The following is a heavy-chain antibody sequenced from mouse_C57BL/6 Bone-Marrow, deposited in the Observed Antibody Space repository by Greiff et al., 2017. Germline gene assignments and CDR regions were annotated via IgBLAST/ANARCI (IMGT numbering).Heavy chain of an antibody. J-gene: IGHJ2*01. CDR1: GYTFTSYW. Sequence: QVQLKQPGAELVKPGASVKMSCKASGYTFTSYWITWVKQRPGQGLEWIGDIYPGSGSTNYNEKFKSKATLTVDTSSSTAYMQLSSLTSEDSAVYYCAREDRYGSSWYYFDYWGQGTTLTVSS. CDR3: AREDRYGSSWYYFDY. D-gene: IGHD1-1*01. V-gene: IGHV1-55*01. CDR2: IYPGSGST.